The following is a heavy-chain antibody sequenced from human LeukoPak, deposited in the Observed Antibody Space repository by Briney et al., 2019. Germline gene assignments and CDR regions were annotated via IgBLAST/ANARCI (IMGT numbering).Heavy chain of an antibody. CDR3: ARDLYGDYVGVFDY. D-gene: IGHD4-17*01. Sequence: ASVKVSCKASGYTFTSYGISWVRQAPGQGLEWMGWISAYNGNTNYAQKLQGRVTMTTDTSTSTAYMELRSLRSDDTAVYYCARDLYGDYVGVFDYWGQGTLVTVSS. CDR1: GYTFTSYG. V-gene: IGHV1-18*04. CDR2: ISAYNGNT. J-gene: IGHJ4*02.